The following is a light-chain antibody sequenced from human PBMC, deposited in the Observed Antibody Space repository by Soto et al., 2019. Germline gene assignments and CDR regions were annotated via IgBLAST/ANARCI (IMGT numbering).Light chain of an antibody. Sequence: EIVLTQSPATLSLSPGERATLSCRASQSVSSYFAWYQQKPGQAPRLLIYDASNRATGIPARFSGSGSGTDFTITISSLEPEDFAVYYCPQRGNWPLTFGQGTKVEIK. CDR3: PQRGNWPLT. V-gene: IGKV3-11*01. CDR2: DAS. CDR1: QSVSSY. J-gene: IGKJ1*01.